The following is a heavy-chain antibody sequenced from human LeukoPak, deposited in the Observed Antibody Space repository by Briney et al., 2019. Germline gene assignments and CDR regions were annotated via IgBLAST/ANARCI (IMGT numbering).Heavy chain of an antibody. CDR2: INHSGST. D-gene: IGHD3-22*01. CDR1: GGSFSGYY. CDR3: ARRRKYYDSSGYYYARAFDI. Sequence: SETLSLTCAVYGGSFSGYYWSWIRQPPGKGLEWIGEINHSGSTNYNPSLKSRVTISVDTSKNLFSLKLSSVTAADTAVYYCARRRKYYDSSGYYYARAFDIWGQGTMVTVSS. J-gene: IGHJ3*02. V-gene: IGHV4-34*01.